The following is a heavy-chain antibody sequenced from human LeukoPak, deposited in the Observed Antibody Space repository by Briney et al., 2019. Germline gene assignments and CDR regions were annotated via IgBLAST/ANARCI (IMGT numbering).Heavy chain of an antibody. CDR1: GYSISSGYY. Sequence: SETLSLTCAVSGYSISSGYYWGWIRQPPGKGLEWIGSIYHSGSTHYNPSLKSRVTISVDTSKNQFSLKLYSVTAADTAVYYCASSLEFYYNVDYWGQGTLATVSS. CDR3: ASSLEFYYNVDY. D-gene: IGHD3-3*01. CDR2: IYHSGST. V-gene: IGHV4-38-2*01. J-gene: IGHJ4*02.